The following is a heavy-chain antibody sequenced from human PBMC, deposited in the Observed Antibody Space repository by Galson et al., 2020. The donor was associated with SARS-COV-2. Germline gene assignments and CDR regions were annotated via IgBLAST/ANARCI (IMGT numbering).Heavy chain of an antibody. Sequence: GGSLRLTCVASEFNFNSYWMHWVRQVPGKGLVWVARINSEGNSTNYADSVRGRFTVSRDNAKNTLLLQMNSLRVDDTAVYFCARQSSLDMWGQGTMVTVSS. D-gene: IGHD3-10*01. V-gene: IGHV3-74*01. CDR1: EFNFNSYW. CDR3: ARQSSLDM. J-gene: IGHJ3*02. CDR2: INSEGNST.